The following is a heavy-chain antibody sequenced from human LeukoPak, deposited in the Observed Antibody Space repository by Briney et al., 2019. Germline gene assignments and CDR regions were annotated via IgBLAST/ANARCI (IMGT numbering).Heavy chain of an antibody. CDR3: ARELELRY. D-gene: IGHD1-7*01. Sequence: SETLSLTCDVYVASFTGYYWSWIRQSPGKGLEWIGEMNQRGSMNYNPSLKSRVTISVDRSKNQFSLKLSSVTAADTAVYYCARELELRYWGQGTLVTVSS. V-gene: IGHV4-34*01. J-gene: IGHJ4*02. CDR2: MNQRGSM. CDR1: VASFTGYY.